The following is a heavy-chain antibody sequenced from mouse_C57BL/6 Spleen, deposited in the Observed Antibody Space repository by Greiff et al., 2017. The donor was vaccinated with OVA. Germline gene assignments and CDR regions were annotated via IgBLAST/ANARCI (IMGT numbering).Heavy chain of an antibody. Sequence: EVMLVESGGGLVQPGGSLKLSCAASGFTFSDYYMYWVRQTPEKRLEWVAYISNGGGSTYYPDTVKGRFTISRDNAKNTLYLQMSRLKSEDTAMYYCARNSNYVLYSAMDYWGQGTSVTVSS. CDR3: ARNSNYVLYSAMDY. J-gene: IGHJ4*01. V-gene: IGHV5-12*01. D-gene: IGHD2-5*01. CDR2: ISNGGGST. CDR1: GFTFSDYY.